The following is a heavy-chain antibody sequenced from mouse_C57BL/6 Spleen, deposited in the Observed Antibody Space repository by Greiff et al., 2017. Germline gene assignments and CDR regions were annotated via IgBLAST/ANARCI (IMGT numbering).Heavy chain of an antibody. Sequence: QVQLQQPGTELVKPGASVKLSCKASGYTFTSYWMHWVKQRPGQGLEWIGNINPSNGGTNYNEKVKSKATLTVDKSSSTAYMQLRSLTSEDSAVYYCAIFYYDYAYAMDYWGQGTSVTVSS. CDR1: GYTFTSYW. CDR3: AIFYYDYAYAMDY. CDR2: INPSNGGT. D-gene: IGHD2-4*01. J-gene: IGHJ4*01. V-gene: IGHV1-53*01.